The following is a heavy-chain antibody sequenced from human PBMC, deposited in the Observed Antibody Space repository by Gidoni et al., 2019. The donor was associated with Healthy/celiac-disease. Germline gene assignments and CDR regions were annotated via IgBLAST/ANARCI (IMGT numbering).Heavy chain of an antibody. J-gene: IGHJ3*02. D-gene: IGHD4-17*01. CDR3: AGPWDYGDYGTYRDAFDI. V-gene: IGHV4-34*01. CDR2: INHSGST. CDR1: GGSFIGSY. Sequence: QVQLQQWGAGLLKPSETLSLTCAVHGGSFIGSYWSWIRQPPGKGLEWIGEINHSGSTNYNPSLKSRVTISVDTSKNQFSLKLSSVTAADTAVYYCAGPWDYGDYGTYRDAFDIWGQGTMVTVSS.